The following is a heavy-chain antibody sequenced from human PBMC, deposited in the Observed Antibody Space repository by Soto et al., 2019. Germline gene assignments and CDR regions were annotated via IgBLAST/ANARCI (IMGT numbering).Heavy chain of an antibody. CDR3: ARFGGSYFHYYYGMDV. CDR1: GFTFSSYW. V-gene: IGHV3-74*01. J-gene: IGHJ6*02. D-gene: IGHD1-26*01. CDR2: INSDGSST. Sequence: EVPLVESGGGLVQPGGSLRLSCAASGFTFSSYWMHWVRQAPGKGLVWVSRINSDGSSTSYADSVKGRFTISRDNAKNTLYLQMNSLRAEDTAVYYCARFGGSYFHYYYGMDVWGQGTTVTVSS.